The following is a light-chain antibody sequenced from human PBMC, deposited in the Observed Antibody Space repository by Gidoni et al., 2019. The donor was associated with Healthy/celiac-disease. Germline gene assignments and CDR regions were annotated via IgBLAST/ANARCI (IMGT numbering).Light chain of an antibody. CDR3: QKYYSYPFT. CDR1: QGISSY. CDR2: AAS. V-gene: IGKV1-8*01. Sequence: AIRMTQSPSSLSASTGDRVTITWRASQGISSYLAWYQHKPGKAPKLLIYAASTLQSGVPSRFSGSGSGTDFTLTISCLQSEDFATYYCQKYYSYPFTFGPGTKVEIK. J-gene: IGKJ3*01.